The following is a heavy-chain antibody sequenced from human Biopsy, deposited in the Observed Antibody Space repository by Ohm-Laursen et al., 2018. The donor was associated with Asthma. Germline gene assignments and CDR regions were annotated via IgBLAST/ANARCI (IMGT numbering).Heavy chain of an antibody. V-gene: IGHV1-18*01. D-gene: IGHD3-10*01. CDR2: ISVYNGNT. CDR1: GYAFNSAG. Sequence: ASVKVSCKTSGYAFNSAGITWVRQAPGQGLEWMGWISVYNGNTKVAQKLQDRVTVITDTSTSTAYMELRSLRSDDTAVYFCARAVDYSHYYGIDVWGQGTTVTVS. J-gene: IGHJ6*02. CDR3: ARAVDYSHYYGIDV.